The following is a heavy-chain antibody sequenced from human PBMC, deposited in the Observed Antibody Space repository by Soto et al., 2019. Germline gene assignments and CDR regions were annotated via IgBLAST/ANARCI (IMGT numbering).Heavy chain of an antibody. CDR1: GFTFSSYA. J-gene: IGHJ4*02. CDR2: ISGSGGST. Sequence: GGSLRLPCAASGFTFSSYAMSWVRQAPGKGLEWVSAISGSGGSTYYADSVKGRFTISRDNSKNTLYLQMNSLRAEDTAVYYCAARLGDLTDYWGQGTLVTVSS. V-gene: IGHV3-23*01. CDR3: AARLGDLTDY. D-gene: IGHD1-26*01.